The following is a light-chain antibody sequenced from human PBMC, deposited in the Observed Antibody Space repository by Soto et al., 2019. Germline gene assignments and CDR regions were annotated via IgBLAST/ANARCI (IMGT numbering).Light chain of an antibody. V-gene: IGKV3-20*01. CDR2: ATS. CDR3: QQYVSSPPMYT. Sequence: EIVLTQSPGTLSLSPGERATLSCRASQSVISDYLAWYQQKPGQAPRLLIYATSSRATGIPDRFSGSGSGTDFTLTISILEPEDFAVYYCQQYVSSPPMYTFGQGTKLEIK. CDR1: QSVISDY. J-gene: IGKJ2*01.